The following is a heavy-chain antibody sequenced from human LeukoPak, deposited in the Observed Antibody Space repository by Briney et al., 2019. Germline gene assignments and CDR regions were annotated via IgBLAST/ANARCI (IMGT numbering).Heavy chain of an antibody. J-gene: IGHJ4*02. D-gene: IGHD1-26*01. CDR1: GFTLSSYW. Sequence: GGSLRLSCAASGFTLSSYWMSWVRQAPGKGLEWVANIKQDGSEEYYVDSVKGRFTISRDNAKNSLFLQMYSLRVEDTALYYCARWDSGSYYGIGDWGQGTLVTVSS. CDR2: IKQDGSEE. CDR3: ARWDSGSYYGIGD. V-gene: IGHV3-7*01.